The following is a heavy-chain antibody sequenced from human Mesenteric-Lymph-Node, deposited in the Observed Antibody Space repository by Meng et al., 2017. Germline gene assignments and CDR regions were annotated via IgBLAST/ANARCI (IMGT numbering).Heavy chain of an antibody. CDR3: ARERGRGIVVVVAATDWFDP. CDR1: GGSISSGNYY. Sequence: LRLSCTVSGGSISSGNYYWSWIRQPAGKGLEWIGRIHTSGSTNYSPSLKSRVSISLDTSKSQFSLSLSSVTVADTAVYYCARERGRGIVVVVAATDWFDPWGQGTLVTVSS. J-gene: IGHJ5*02. V-gene: IGHV4-61*02. CDR2: IHTSGST. D-gene: IGHD2-15*01.